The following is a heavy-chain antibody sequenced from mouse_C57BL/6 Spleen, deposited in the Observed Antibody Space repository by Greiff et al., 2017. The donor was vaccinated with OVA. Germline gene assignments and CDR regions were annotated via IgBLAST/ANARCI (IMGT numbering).Heavy chain of an antibody. CDR1: GYTFTSSW. D-gene: IGHD1-1*01. CDR3: ARNSNYYGSSYDY. V-gene: IGHV1-72*01. CDR2: IDPNSGGT. J-gene: IGHJ2*01. Sequence: QVQLQQPGAELVKPGASVKLSCKASGYTFTSSWMHWVKQRPGRGLGWIGRIDPNSGGTKYNEKFKSKATLTVDKPSSTAYMQLSSLTSEDSAVYYCARNSNYYGSSYDYWGQGTTLTVSS.